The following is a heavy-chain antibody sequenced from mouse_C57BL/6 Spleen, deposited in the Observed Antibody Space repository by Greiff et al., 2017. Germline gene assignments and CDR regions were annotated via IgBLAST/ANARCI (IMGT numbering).Heavy chain of an antibody. CDR1: ESEVFPIAY. CDR2: ILPSIGRT. D-gene: IGHD1-1*01. J-gene: IGHJ1*03. Sequence: QVQLQQSGSELRSPGSSVKLSCKDFESEVFPIAYMSWVRQKPGHGFEWIGGILPSIGRTIYGEKFEDKATLDADTLSNTAYLELNSLTSEDSAIYYCAREIYYYGSSNFWYFDVWGTGTTVTVSS. V-gene: IGHV15-2*01. CDR3: AREIYYYGSSNFWYFDV.